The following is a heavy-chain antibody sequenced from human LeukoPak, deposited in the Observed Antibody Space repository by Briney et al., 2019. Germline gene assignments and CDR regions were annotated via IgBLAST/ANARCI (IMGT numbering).Heavy chain of an antibody. CDR2: ISWNSGSI. D-gene: IGHD3-22*01. Sequence: GGSLRLSCAASGFTFDDYAMHWVRQAPGKGLEWVSGISWNSGSIGYADSVKGRFTISRDNAKNSLYLQMNSLRAEDTALYYCAKDIYAITTGQSDYWGQGTLVTVSS. CDR3: AKDIYAITTGQSDY. V-gene: IGHV3-9*01. J-gene: IGHJ4*02. CDR1: GFTFDDYA.